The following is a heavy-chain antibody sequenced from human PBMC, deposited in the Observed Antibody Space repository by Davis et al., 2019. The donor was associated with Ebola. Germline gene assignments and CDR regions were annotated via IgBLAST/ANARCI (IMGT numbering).Heavy chain of an antibody. D-gene: IGHD1-26*01. CDR1: GGSFSGYY. J-gene: IGHJ6*04. Sequence: SETLSLTCAVYGGSFSGYYWSWIRQPPGKGLEWIGDIYYNGNTNYNPSLKSRVTLSVDTARNQFSLKVTSVTTPDTAVYYCARDIGLELRRPYHYGLDVWGTRTTVTVSS. CDR3: ARDIGLELRRPYHYGLDV. V-gene: IGHV4-59*01. CDR2: IYYNGNT.